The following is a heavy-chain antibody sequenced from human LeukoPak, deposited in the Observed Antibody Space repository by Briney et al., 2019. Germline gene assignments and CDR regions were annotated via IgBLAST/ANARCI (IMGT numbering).Heavy chain of an antibody. CDR2: ISYDGSNK. Sequence: GRSLRLSCAASGFTFSSYAMHWVRQAPGKGLEWVAVISYDGSNKYYADSVKGRFTISRDNSKNTLNLQMNSLRAEDTAVYYCARDLFFSDAGYSSGWRAEYFHHWGQGTLVTVSS. J-gene: IGHJ1*01. D-gene: IGHD6-19*01. V-gene: IGHV3-30-3*01. CDR3: ARDLFFSDAGYSSGWRAEYFHH. CDR1: GFTFSSYA.